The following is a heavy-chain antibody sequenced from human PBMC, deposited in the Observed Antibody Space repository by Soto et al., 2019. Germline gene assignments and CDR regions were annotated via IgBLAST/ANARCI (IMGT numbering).Heavy chain of an antibody. Sequence: QVQLQESGPGLVKPSATLSLTATVSGASIRNTGFYWSWIRQPPGKGLEWIGCIYSSGSTTDNSSLKSRVTISLDTSKNQVSLNLTSVTDADAAMYYCARTTASRSLDVWGHGTMVSVSS. CDR3: ARTTASRSLDV. D-gene: IGHD2-21*02. CDR1: GASIRNTGFY. CDR2: IYSSGST. J-gene: IGHJ3*01. V-gene: IGHV4-61*08.